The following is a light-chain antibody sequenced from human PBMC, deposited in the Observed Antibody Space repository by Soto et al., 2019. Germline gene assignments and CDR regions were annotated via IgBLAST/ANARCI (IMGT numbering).Light chain of an antibody. CDR3: QLLHSYPHT. CDR1: QGISSY. V-gene: IGKV1-9*01. CDR2: GES. J-gene: IGKJ2*01. Sequence: DLQSTKYPSFLSASVGDRVTITCRASQGISSYLAWYQQKPGQAPKLLIYGESTLQDGVPSRFSGFEFGTELTLTFICLQHEDCATYLCQLLHSYPHTFGQGTKLEI.